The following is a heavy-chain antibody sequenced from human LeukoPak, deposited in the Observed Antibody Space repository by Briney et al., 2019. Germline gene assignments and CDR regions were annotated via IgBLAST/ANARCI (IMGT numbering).Heavy chain of an antibody. CDR1: GFTFSSYG. D-gene: IGHD1-26*01. J-gene: IGHJ3*02. Sequence: GGSLRLSCAASGFTFSSYGMYWVRQAPGKGLEWVAFIRYDGSNKYYADSVKGRFTISRDNSKNTLYLQMNSLRAEDTGVYYCAKYGGGRAIDAFDIWGQGTMVTVSS. CDR3: AKYGGGRAIDAFDI. V-gene: IGHV3-30*02. CDR2: IRYDGSNK.